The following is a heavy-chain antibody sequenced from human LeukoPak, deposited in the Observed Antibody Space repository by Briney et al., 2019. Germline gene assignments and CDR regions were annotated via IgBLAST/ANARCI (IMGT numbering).Heavy chain of an antibody. CDR3: STNQALDI. J-gene: IGHJ3*02. CDR2: IKRIADGGPT. Sequence: GGSLRLSCAASGFIFSDAWMTWVRQAPGKGLEWVGRIKRIADGGPTDYAAPVKGRFTISRDDSKNTLHLQMNSLKIEDTAVYYCSTNQALDIWGQGTKVTVSS. CDR1: GFIFSDAW. V-gene: IGHV3-15*01.